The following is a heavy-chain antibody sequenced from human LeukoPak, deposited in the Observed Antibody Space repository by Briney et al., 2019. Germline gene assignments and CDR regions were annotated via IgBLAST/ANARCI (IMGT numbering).Heavy chain of an antibody. D-gene: IGHD4-23*01. CDR2: ISSSSSYI. CDR3: ARARHDYGGPTVSDY. CDR1: GFTFSSYA. V-gene: IGHV3-21*01. J-gene: IGHJ4*02. Sequence: AGGSLRLSCAASGFTFSSYAMSWVRQAPGKGLEWVSSISSSSSYIYYADSVKGRFTISRDNAKNSLYLQMNSLRAEDTAVYYCARARHDYGGPTVSDYWGQGTLVTVSS.